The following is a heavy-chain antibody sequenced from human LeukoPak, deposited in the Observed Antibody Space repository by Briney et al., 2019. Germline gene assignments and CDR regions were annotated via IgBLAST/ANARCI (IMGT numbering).Heavy chain of an antibody. V-gene: IGHV3-64D*06. Sequence: PGGSLRLSCSASGFTFSSYAMHWVRQAPGKGLEYVSAISSNGGSTYYADSVKGRFTISRDNSKNMLYLQMSSLRAEDTAVHYCVKDADYDILTGYYTPDYWGQGTLVTVSS. CDR2: ISSNGGST. CDR3: VKDADYDILTGYYTPDY. CDR1: GFTFSSYA. D-gene: IGHD3-9*01. J-gene: IGHJ4*02.